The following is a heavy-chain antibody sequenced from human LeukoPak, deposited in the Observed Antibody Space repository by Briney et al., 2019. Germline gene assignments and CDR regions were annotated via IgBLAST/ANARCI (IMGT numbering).Heavy chain of an antibody. D-gene: IGHD2-15*01. CDR3: ARHAGCSGDSCYSGFPDS. CDR1: GGSISSYY. CDR2: IYYSGST. Sequence: SETLSLTCSVSGGSISSYYWSWIRQPPGKGLEWSGYIYYSGSTKYHPSLKRRVTISVDTSKNQFSLKLSSVTAADTAVYYCARHAGCSGDSCYSGFPDSWGQGTQVTVSS. J-gene: IGHJ4*02. V-gene: IGHV4-59*08.